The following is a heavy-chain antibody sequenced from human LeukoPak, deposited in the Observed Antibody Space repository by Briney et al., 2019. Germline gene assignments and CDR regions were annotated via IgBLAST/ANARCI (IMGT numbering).Heavy chain of an antibody. CDR1: GFTFSSYG. CDR2: ILYDGSNK. Sequence: GGSLRLSCVASGFTFSSYGMHWVRQAPGKGLEWVAVILYDGSNKYNADSVKGRFTISRDNSKNTLYLQMNSLRAEDTAVYYCAREVAGIPDYWGQGTLVTVSS. CDR3: AREVAGIPDY. J-gene: IGHJ4*02. V-gene: IGHV3-30*03. D-gene: IGHD6-19*01.